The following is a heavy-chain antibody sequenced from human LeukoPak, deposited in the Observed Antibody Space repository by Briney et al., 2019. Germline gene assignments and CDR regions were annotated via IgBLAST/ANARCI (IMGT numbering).Heavy chain of an antibody. V-gene: IGHV1-46*01. CDR3: ARRDLDY. CDR2: INPSGGST. Sequence: ASVKVSCKTSGYTFTGYYLQWVRQAPGQGLEWMGIINPSGGSTSYAQKFQGRVTMTRDTSTSTVYMELSSLRSEDTAVYYCARRDLDYWGQGTLVTVSS. CDR1: GYTFTGYY. D-gene: IGHD2-21*01. J-gene: IGHJ4*02.